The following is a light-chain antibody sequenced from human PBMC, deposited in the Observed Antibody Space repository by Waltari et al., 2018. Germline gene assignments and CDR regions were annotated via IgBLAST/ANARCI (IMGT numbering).Light chain of an antibody. V-gene: IGLV1-44*01. Sequence: QSVLTQPPSASGTPGQRVTISCSGSSSNIGSNVVNWYQQVPGTTPKLLIYRNEQGPSGVPYRFSCSKSGTSASLAISGLRPEDEAEYYCASWDDSLNGRWEFGGGTKVTVL. CDR2: RNE. CDR3: ASWDDSLNGRWE. CDR1: SSNIGSNV. J-gene: IGLJ3*02.